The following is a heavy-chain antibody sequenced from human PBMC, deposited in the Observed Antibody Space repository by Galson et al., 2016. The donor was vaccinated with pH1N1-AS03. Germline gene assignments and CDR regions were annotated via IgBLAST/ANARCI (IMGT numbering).Heavy chain of an antibody. CDR1: GFSLSTGGMR. Sequence: PALVKPTQTLTLTCTVSGFSLSTGGMRVSWTRQPPGKALEWLGRIDWDDGTFYSTTLKTRLTIPKDTSKNQVVITMTNMDPVETGTYYCARTLNYNTGLDVWGPGATVTVSS. V-gene: IGHV2-70*04. D-gene: IGHD5-24*01. CDR3: ARTLNYNTGLDV. CDR2: IDWDDGT. J-gene: IGHJ6*02.